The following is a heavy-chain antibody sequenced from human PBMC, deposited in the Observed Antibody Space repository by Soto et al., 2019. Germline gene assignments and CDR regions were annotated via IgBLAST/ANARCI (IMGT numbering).Heavy chain of an antibody. D-gene: IGHD1-1*01. V-gene: IGHV3-53*01. CDR3: ATWLQREHAYDI. J-gene: IGHJ3*02. CDR2: LYDVDGT. CDR1: GLTISGKEY. Sequence: DVQLVESGGGLIQPGGSLRLSCAALGLTISGKEYMSWVRQAPGRGLEWVSGLYDVDGTYYADSVKGRFTISRDSSKTIVFLQMNSLGPDDTAVYYCATWLQREHAYDIWGLGTTVTVSS.